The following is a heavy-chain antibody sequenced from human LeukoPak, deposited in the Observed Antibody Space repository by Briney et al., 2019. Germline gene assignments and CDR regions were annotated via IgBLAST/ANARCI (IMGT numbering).Heavy chain of an antibody. J-gene: IGHJ4*02. CDR3: ARDLAMVREADY. CDR1: GYTFTTYD. D-gene: IGHD3-10*01. V-gene: IGHV1-8*01. CDR2: MNPNSGNT. Sequence: ASVKVSCKTSGYTFTTYDINWVRQATGQGLEWMGWMNPNSGNTGYAQKFQGRVTMTTDTSTSTAYMELRSLRSDDTAVYYCARDLAMVREADYWGQGTQVTVSS.